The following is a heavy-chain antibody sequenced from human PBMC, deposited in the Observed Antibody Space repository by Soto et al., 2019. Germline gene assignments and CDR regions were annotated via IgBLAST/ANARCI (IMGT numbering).Heavy chain of an antibody. J-gene: IGHJ4*02. Sequence: LVQSGPDVKKPGTSVKVSCKTSGFTFGSSAVQWVRQVRGQRLEWIGWIVVASGYSNVAQKFQDRVSLTRDLSTNTAFVERGSLPSEAWAMYNGAAAVIGVAGHFAHWGQGTRVSVSS. CDR1: GFTFGSSA. CDR3: AAAVIGVAGHFAH. D-gene: IGHD6-19*01. CDR2: IVVASGYS. V-gene: IGHV1-58*01.